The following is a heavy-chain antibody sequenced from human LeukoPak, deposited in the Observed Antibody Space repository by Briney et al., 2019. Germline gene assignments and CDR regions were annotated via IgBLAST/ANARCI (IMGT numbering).Heavy chain of an antibody. D-gene: IGHD6-19*01. CDR1: GFTFSSYA. J-gene: IGHJ4*02. V-gene: IGHV3-23*01. CDR2: ISYTGGST. CDR3: AKDRQTTGWHILDH. Sequence: GGSLRLSCAASGFTFSSYAMSWVRQAPGKGLAWVAAISYTGGSTYYADSVEGRFTISRDNSKNTLDLQMSSLRAADTAVYYCAKDRQTTGWHILDHWGQGTLVTVSS.